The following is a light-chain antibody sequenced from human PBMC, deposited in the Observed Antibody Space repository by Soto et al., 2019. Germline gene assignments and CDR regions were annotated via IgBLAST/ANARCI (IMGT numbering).Light chain of an antibody. J-gene: IGKJ1*01. CDR3: QQYNSQWT. V-gene: IGKV1-9*01. Sequence: EIQMTQSPSSLSASVGDRVTITCRASQGTSSYLAWYQQKPGKAPKLLIYAASTLQSGVPSRFSGSGSGTEFTLTISSLQPEDFATYYCQQYNSQWTFGQGTKVDIK. CDR1: QGTSSY. CDR2: AAS.